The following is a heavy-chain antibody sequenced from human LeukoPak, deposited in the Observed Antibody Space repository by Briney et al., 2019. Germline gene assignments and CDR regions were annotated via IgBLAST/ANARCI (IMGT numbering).Heavy chain of an antibody. CDR2: INPSGGST. J-gene: IGHJ4*02. D-gene: IGHD3-10*01. CDR1: GYTFTSYY. Sequence: GASVKVSCKSSGYTFTSYYMHWVRQAPGQGLEWMGIINPSGGSTSYAQKFQGRVTMTRDTSTSTVYMELSSLRSEDTAVYYCARDVSGTTYGSGSYEVIDDYWGQGTLVTVSS. CDR3: ARDVSGTTYGSGSYEVIDDY. V-gene: IGHV1-46*01.